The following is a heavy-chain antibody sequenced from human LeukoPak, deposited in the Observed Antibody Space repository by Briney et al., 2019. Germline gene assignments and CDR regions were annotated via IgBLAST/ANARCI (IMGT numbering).Heavy chain of an antibody. V-gene: IGHV3-30-3*01. Sequence: GGSLRLSCAASGFTFSSYAMHWVRQAPGKGLEWVAVISYDGSNKYYADSVKGRFTISRDNSKNTLYLQMNSLRAEDTAVYYCARLPTVTTPFDYWGQGTLVTVSS. CDR1: GFTFSSYA. CDR3: ARLPTVTTPFDY. J-gene: IGHJ4*02. D-gene: IGHD4-17*01. CDR2: ISYDGSNK.